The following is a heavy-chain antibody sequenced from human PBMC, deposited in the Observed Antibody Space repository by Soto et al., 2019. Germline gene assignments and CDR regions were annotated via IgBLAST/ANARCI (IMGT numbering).Heavy chain of an antibody. V-gene: IGHV3-23*01. Sequence: LSLTCAASGFTFSSYAMSWVRQAPGKGLEWVSAISGSGGSTYYADSVKGRFTISRDNSKNTLYLQMNSLRAEDTAVYYCAKSTGYVQQWLDQGFDYWGQGTLVTVSS. D-gene: IGHD6-19*01. CDR3: AKSTGYVQQWLDQGFDY. J-gene: IGHJ4*02. CDR2: ISGSGGST. CDR1: GFTFSSYA.